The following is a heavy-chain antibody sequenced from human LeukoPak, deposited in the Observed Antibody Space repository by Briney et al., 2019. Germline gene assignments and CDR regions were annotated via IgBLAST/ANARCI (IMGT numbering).Heavy chain of an antibody. D-gene: IGHD3-22*01. Sequence: SETLSLTCTVSGYSISSGYYWGWIRQPPGKGLEWIGSIYHSGSTYYNPSLKSRVTISVDTSKNQFSLKLSSVTAADTAVYYCARGPLTMIVVNDAFDIWGQGTMVTVSS. J-gene: IGHJ3*02. CDR3: ARGPLTMIVVNDAFDI. V-gene: IGHV4-38-2*02. CDR1: GYSISSGYY. CDR2: IYHSGST.